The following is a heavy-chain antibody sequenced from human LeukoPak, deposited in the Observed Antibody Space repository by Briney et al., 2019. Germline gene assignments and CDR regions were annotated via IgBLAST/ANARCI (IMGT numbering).Heavy chain of an antibody. D-gene: IGHD3-10*01. CDR3: AKGYYNYDF. Sequence: GGSLRLSCAASGFTFSTYAMSWVRQAPGKGLEWVSGISGSGSNTYYADSVKGRFTISRGNSKNTLYLQMNSLRAEDTAVYYCAKGYYNYDFWGQGALVTVSS. V-gene: IGHV3-23*01. CDR2: ISGSGSNT. J-gene: IGHJ4*02. CDR1: GFTFSTYA.